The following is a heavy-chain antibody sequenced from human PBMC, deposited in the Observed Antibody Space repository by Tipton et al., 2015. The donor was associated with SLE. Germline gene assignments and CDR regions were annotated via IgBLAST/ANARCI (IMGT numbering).Heavy chain of an antibody. CDR1: GYSFTSYW. D-gene: IGHD7-27*01. CDR3: ARHLTGGPFHF. J-gene: IGHJ3*01. V-gene: IGHV5-51*01. CDR2: IYPADSDT. Sequence: QSGPEVKKPGESLKISCKGSGYSFTSYWIGWVRQMPGKGLEWMGIIYPADSDTRYSPSFQGQVTMSADKSISTAYLQWSSLKASASATYFCARHLTGGPFHFWCPGTMVTVSS.